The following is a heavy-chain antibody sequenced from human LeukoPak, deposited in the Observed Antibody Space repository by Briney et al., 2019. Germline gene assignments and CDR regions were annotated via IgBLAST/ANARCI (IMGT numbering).Heavy chain of an antibody. CDR3: VAYYYDSSGFYYLYY. J-gene: IGHJ4*02. CDR1: GYTFTSYG. CDR2: ISACNGNT. V-gene: IGHV1-18*01. Sequence: ASVKVSFKASGYTFTSYGISWVRQAPGQGLEWMGWISACNGNTNYAQKLQGRVTMTTDTSTSTAYMELRSLRSDDTAVYYCVAYYYDSSGFYYLYYWGQGTLVTVSS. D-gene: IGHD3-22*01.